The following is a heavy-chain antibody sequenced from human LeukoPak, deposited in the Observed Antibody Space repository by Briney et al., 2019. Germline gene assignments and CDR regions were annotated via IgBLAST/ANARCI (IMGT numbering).Heavy chain of an antibody. D-gene: IGHD5-24*01. J-gene: IGHJ4*02. V-gene: IGHV3-7*01. CDR1: EFTFSRYW. CDR2: IKKDGSDK. Sequence: GGSLRLSCAASEFTFSRYWMTWVRQAPGKGLEWVANIKKDGSDKNYVDSVKGRFTISRDNAKNSLYLQMNSLRAEDTAVYYCARECRDGYNCLDYWGQGTLVTVSS. CDR3: ARECRDGYNCLDY.